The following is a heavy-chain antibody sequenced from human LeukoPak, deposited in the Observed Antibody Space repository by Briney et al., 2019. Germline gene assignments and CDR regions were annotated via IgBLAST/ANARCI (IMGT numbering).Heavy chain of an antibody. CDR3: ASGRDTGYCSGGSCPLDY. D-gene: IGHD2-15*01. J-gene: IGHJ4*02. CDR1: GFTFSSYA. Sequence: GSLRLSCAASGFTFSSYAMSWIRQPPGKGLEWIGEINHSGSTNYNPSLKSRVTISVDTSKNQFSLKLSSVTAADTAVYYCASGRDTGYCSGGSCPLDYWGQGTLVTVSS. V-gene: IGHV4-34*01. CDR2: INHSGST.